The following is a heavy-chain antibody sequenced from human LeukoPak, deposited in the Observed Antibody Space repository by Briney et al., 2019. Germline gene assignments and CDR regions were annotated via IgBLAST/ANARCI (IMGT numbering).Heavy chain of an antibody. V-gene: IGHV1-24*01. Sequence: ASVKVSCKVSGYTLTELSMHWVRQAPGKGLGWMGGFDPEDGETIYAQKFQGRVTMTEDTSTDTAYMELSSLRSEDTAVYYCATDSGAAAGLYGMDVWGQGTTVTVSS. CDR3: ATDSGAAAGLYGMDV. D-gene: IGHD6-13*01. CDR1: GYTLTELS. CDR2: FDPEDGET. J-gene: IGHJ6*02.